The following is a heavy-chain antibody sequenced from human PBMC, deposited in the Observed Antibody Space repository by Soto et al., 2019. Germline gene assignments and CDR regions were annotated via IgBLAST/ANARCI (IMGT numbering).Heavy chain of an antibody. D-gene: IGHD2-15*01. CDR3: ARDCSGGSCSTAY. CDR2: ISVYNGNK. V-gene: IGHV1-18*01. J-gene: IGHJ4*02. CDR1: GYTFSSYG. Sequence: QVQLVQSGAEVKKPGASVKVSCKASGYTFSSYGISWVRQGPGQGLEWMGWISVYNGNKMYAQKFQGRLTMTTDTSTSTAYMELRSLRSDDTAVYYCARDCSGGSCSTAYWGQGTLVTVSS.